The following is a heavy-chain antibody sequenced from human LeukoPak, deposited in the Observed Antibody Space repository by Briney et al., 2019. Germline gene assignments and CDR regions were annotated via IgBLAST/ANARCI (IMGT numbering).Heavy chain of an antibody. CDR3: VLVVAKTLFDY. CDR2: INNDGSST. D-gene: IGHD3-22*01. CDR1: GFTFSSYW. J-gene: IGHJ4*02. V-gene: IGHV3-74*01. Sequence: PGGSLRLSCAASGFTFSSYWMHWVRQAPGKGLVWVSRINNDGSSTSYADSVKGRFTISRDNAKKTLYLQMNSLRAEDTAVYYCVLVVAKTLFDYWGQGTLVTVSS.